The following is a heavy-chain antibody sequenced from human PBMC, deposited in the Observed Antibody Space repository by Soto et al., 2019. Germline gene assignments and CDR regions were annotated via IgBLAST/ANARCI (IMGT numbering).Heavy chain of an antibody. Sequence: QVQLVESGGGVVQPGRSLRLSCAASGFTFSSFGMHRVRQAPGKGLEWVAVISYDGSNKYYADSVKGRFTISRDNSKNTLYLQMNSLRAEDTAVFYCAKPTVPFGRTAVAGPFDNWGQGTLVTVSS. D-gene: IGHD6-19*01. V-gene: IGHV3-30*18. CDR1: GFTFSSFG. J-gene: IGHJ4*02. CDR3: AKPTVPFGRTAVAGPFDN. CDR2: ISYDGSNK.